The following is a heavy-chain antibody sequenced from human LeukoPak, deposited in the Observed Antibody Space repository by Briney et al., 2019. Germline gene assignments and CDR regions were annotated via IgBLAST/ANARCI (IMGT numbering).Heavy chain of an antibody. CDR1: GGTFSSYA. CDR3: ARGRAFYCSSTSCYLFQH. D-gene: IGHD2-2*01. Sequence: SVKVSCKASGGTFSSYAISWVRQAPGQGLEWMGGIIPIFGTANYAQKFQGRVTITTDESTSTAYMELSSLRSEDTAVYYCARGRAFYCSSTSCYLFQHWGQGTLVTVSS. CDR2: IIPIFGTA. J-gene: IGHJ1*01. V-gene: IGHV1-69*05.